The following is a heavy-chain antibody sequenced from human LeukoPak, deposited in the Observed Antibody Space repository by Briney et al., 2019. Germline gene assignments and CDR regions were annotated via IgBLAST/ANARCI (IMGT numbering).Heavy chain of an antibody. CDR2: IYYSGST. D-gene: IGHD1-7*01. CDR1: GGSISSYY. CDR3: ACGITGTTYFDY. V-gene: IGHV4-59*01. J-gene: IGHJ4*02. Sequence: SETLSLTCTVSGGSISSYYWGWVRQPPGQGLEWVGYIYYSGSTNYNPSLKSRVTISVDTSKNQFSLKLSTVTAADTAVYYCACGITGTTYFDYWGQGTLVSVSS.